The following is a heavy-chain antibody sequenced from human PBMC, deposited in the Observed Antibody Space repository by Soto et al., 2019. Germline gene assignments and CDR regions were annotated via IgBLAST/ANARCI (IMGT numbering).Heavy chain of an antibody. CDR1: GFTFSNYG. Sequence: PGGSLRLSCAASGFTFSNYGIHWVRQAPGKGLEWVAVMSYDGGNKFYADSVKGRFTISRDNSKNTLYLQMNSLRGEDTAVYYCAKGAQSGWYDYWGQGTLVTVSS. D-gene: IGHD6-19*01. CDR3: AKGAQSGWYDY. CDR2: MSYDGGNK. V-gene: IGHV3-30*18. J-gene: IGHJ4*02.